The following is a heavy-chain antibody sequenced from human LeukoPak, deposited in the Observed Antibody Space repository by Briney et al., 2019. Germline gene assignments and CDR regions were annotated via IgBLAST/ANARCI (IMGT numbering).Heavy chain of an antibody. CDR3: ARSSNYSDY. D-gene: IGHD6-6*01. V-gene: IGHV4-34*01. CDR2: INHSGST. Sequence: PSETLSLTCAVYGGSFSGYYWSWIRQPPGKGLEWIGEINHSGSTNYNPSLKSRVTISVDTSKNQFSLKLSSVTAADTAVYYCARSSNYSDYWGQGTPVTVSS. J-gene: IGHJ4*02. CDR1: GGSFSGYY.